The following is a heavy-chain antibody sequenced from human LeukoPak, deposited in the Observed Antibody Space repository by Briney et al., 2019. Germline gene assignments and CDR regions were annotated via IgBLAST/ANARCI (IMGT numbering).Heavy chain of an antibody. J-gene: IGHJ4*02. CDR3: ARAYYYDSSGYLYYFDY. CDR2: IDPGDSDT. CDR1: GYRFTNYW. V-gene: IGHV5-51*01. D-gene: IGHD3-22*01. Sequence: HGESLKISCQGSGYRFTNYWIGWVRQMPGKGLEWMGIIDPGDSDTRYSPSFQGQVTISADKSISTAYLQWSSLKASDTAMYYCARAYYYDSSGYLYYFDYWGQGTLVTVSS.